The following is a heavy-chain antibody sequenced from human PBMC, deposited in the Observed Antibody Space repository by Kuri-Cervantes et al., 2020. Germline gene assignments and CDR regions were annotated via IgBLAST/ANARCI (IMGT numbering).Heavy chain of an antibody. V-gene: IGHV3-64*02. CDR1: GFTFSSYA. CDR3: ARGHGRRD. Sequence: LSLTCAASGFTFSSYAMHWVRQAPGKGLEYVSAISSNGGSTYYADSVKGRFTISRDNSKNTLYLQMGSPRAEDMAVYYCARGHGRRDWGQGTLVTVSS. J-gene: IGHJ4*02. CDR2: ISSNGGST.